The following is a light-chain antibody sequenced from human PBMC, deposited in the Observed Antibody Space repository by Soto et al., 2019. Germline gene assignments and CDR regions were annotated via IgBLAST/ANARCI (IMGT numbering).Light chain of an antibody. V-gene: IGKV4-1*01. CDR2: WAS. CDR1: QSVLYSSNNKNY. CDR3: QQYYTTPVT. Sequence: DIVMTQSPDSLAVSVGERATINCKSSQSVLYSSNNKNYLAWYQQKPGQPPKLLIYWASTRESGVPDRFSGSGSGPDFTLTISSLQAEDVAVYYCQQYYTTPVTFGGGTKVDIK. J-gene: IGKJ4*01.